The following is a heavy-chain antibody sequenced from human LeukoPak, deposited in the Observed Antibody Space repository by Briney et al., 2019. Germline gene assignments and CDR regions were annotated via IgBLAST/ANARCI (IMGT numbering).Heavy chain of an antibody. V-gene: IGHV4-39*01. J-gene: IGHJ6*03. CDR1: GGSISSSSYY. CDR3: ARRLDLYYYGSGSPYMGV. Sequence: PSETLSLTCTVSGGSISSSSYYWGWIRQPPGKGLEWIGSIYYSGSTYYNPSLKSRVTMSVDTSKNQFSLKLSSVTAADTAVYYCARRLDLYYYGSGSPYMGVWGKGTTVTISS. CDR2: IYYSGST. D-gene: IGHD3-10*01.